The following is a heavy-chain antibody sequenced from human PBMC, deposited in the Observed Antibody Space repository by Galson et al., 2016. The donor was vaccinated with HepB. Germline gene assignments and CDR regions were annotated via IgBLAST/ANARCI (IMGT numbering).Heavy chain of an antibody. Sequence: CAISGDSVSSNSAAWNWIRQSPSRGLEWLGRTYYRSTWYNDYAVSVKSRLTINPDTSKNQFSLQLDSVTPEDTAVYYCARDLGSSWVSFDYWGQGILVTVSS. CDR2: TYYRSTWYN. CDR1: GDSVSSNSAA. V-gene: IGHV6-1*01. D-gene: IGHD6-13*01. CDR3: ARDLGSSWVSFDY. J-gene: IGHJ4*02.